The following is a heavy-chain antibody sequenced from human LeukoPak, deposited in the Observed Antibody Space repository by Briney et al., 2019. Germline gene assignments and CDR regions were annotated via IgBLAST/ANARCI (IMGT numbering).Heavy chain of an antibody. Sequence: GGSLRLSCAASGFTLSSNYMTSVRQAPGKGLEWVSVIYSGGSTYYADSVKGRFTISRDNSKNTLYLQMNSLRAEDTAVYYCARGGSYGSHPDYWGQGTLVTVSS. J-gene: IGHJ4*02. CDR2: IYSGGST. CDR1: GFTLSSNY. CDR3: ARGGSYGSHPDY. D-gene: IGHD1-26*01. V-gene: IGHV3-66*01.